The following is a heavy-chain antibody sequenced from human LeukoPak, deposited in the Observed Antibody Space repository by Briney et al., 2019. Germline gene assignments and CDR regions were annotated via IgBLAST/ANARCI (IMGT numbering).Heavy chain of an antibody. CDR3: ARDPLSDPPGDY. CDR2: IIPIFGTA. V-gene: IGHV1-69*05. J-gene: IGHJ4*02. Sequence: SVKVSCRASGGTFSSYAISWVRQAPGQGLEWMGRIIPIFGTANYAQKFQGRVTITTDESTSTAYMELSSLRSEDTAVYYCARDPLSDPPGDYWGQGTLVTVSS. CDR1: GGTFSSYA.